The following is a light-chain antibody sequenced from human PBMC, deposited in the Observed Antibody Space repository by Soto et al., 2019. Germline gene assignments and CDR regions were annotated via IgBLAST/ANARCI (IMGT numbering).Light chain of an antibody. J-gene: IGKJ5*01. CDR1: QGLLYRDGNTY. CDR3: MQGPHRPIT. V-gene: IGKV2-30*01. CDR2: QVS. Sequence: DGVMTQSPLSLAVTLGQPASSCCWSTQGLLYRDGNTYLNWGQQRPGQSPRRLIYQVSVRASGVPDRFSGSGSGTDFTLKISRVEAEDVGIYYCMQGPHRPITFGQGTRLEI.